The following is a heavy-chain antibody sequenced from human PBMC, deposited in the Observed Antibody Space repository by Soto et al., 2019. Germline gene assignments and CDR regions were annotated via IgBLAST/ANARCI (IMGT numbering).Heavy chain of an antibody. D-gene: IGHD6-13*01. CDR2: IYTSGVN. CDR1: GGSISSGDYY. CDR3: ARVTQQLRVYLDP. V-gene: IGHV4-31*03. Sequence: SETLSLTCTVSGGSISSGDYYWSWIRQHPGKGLEWIGYIYTSGVNYDNPSLRSRVTMSVDTSKNQFSLKLSSVTAADTAVYYCARVTQQLRVYLDPWGQGTLVTVSS. J-gene: IGHJ5*02.